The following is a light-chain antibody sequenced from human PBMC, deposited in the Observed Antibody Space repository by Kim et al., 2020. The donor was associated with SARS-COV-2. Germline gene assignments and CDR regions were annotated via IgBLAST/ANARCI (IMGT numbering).Light chain of an antibody. V-gene: IGKV1-5*03. Sequence: ASVGDRVPITCRASQSISSWLAWYQQKPGKAPNLLIYKASTLESGVPSRFSGSGSGTEFTLTISGLQPDDFATYYCQQYNSYPLTFGGGTKVDIK. J-gene: IGKJ4*01. CDR2: KAS. CDR3: QQYNSYPLT. CDR1: QSISSW.